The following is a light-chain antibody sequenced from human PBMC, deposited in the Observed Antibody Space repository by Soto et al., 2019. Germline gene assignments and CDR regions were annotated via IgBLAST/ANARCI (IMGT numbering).Light chain of an antibody. CDR2: AAS. CDR1: XSXXXX. V-gene: IGKV1-39*01. J-gene: IGKJ4*01. Sequence: DIQMTQSPSSLSASVGDRVTITXRXXXSXXXXXTWYQQKPGKAPKLLIYAASSLQSGVPSRFSGSGSGTDFTLTISSLQPEDFATYYCQQSYSTPLTFGGGTKVEIK. CDR3: QQSYSTPLT.